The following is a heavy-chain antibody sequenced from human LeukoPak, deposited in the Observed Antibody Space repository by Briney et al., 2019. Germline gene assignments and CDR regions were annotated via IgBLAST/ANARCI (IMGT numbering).Heavy chain of an antibody. D-gene: IGHD2-15*01. CDR2: INHSGST. V-gene: IGHV4-34*01. CDR3: ARVTCSGVSCYHHYYYMDV. Sequence: SETLSLTCAVYGGSFSGYYWSWIRQPPGKGLEWIGEINHSGSTNYNPSLKSRVTISVDTSKNHFSLKLRSVTAADTAVYYCARVTCSGVSCYHHYYYMDVWGTGTTVTVSS. J-gene: IGHJ6*03. CDR1: GGSFSGYY.